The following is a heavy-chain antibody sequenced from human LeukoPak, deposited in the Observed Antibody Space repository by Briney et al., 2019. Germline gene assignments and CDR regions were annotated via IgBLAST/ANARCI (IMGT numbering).Heavy chain of an antibody. V-gene: IGHV3-53*01. Sequence: GGSLRLSCAASGFTVSSNYMSWVRQAPGKGLEWVSVLYSDGSTYYADSVKGRFTISRDNSKNTLYLQMTSLRAEDTAVYYCARYYYGSRGLDVWGQGTTVTVSS. D-gene: IGHD3-10*01. CDR2: LYSDGST. CDR3: ARYYYGSRGLDV. J-gene: IGHJ6*02. CDR1: GFTVSSNY.